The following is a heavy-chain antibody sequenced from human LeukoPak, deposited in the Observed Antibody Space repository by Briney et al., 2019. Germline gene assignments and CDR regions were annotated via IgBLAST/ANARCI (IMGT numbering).Heavy chain of an antibody. J-gene: IGHJ4*01. Sequence: SETLSLTCAVYGGSSGSYYWSWIRQPPGKGLEWIGEINHGGNTNYNPSLKNRVTISLDTSKNQFSLRLSSVTAADTALYYCAPIFGDYSDFDSWGQGTLVTVSS. CDR2: INHGGNT. CDR3: APIFGDYSDFDS. CDR1: GGSSGSYY. D-gene: IGHD4-17*01. V-gene: IGHV4-34*01.